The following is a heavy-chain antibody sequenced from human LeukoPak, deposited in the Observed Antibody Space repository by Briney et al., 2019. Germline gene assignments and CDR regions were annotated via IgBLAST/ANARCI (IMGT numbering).Heavy chain of an antibody. J-gene: IGHJ4*02. D-gene: IGHD3-10*01. V-gene: IGHV3-30-3*01. CDR1: GFTFSSYA. Sequence: GGSLRLSCAASGFTFSSYAMHWVRQAPGKGLEWVAVISYDGSNKYYADSVKGRFTISRDNSKNTLYLQMNSLRAEGTAVYYCARLFGLGELIPVYWGQGTLVTVSS. CDR2: ISYDGSNK. CDR3: ARLFGLGELIPVY.